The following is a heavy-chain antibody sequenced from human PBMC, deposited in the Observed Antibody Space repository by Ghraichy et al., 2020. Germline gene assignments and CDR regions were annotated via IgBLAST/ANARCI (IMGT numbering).Heavy chain of an antibody. Sequence: SETLSLTCAVYGGSFSAYYWAWIRQPPGKGLEWIGEISHSGSTNYNPSLKSRITMSVDTSKNQFSLKLRSVTAADTAVYYCARGTKLWFGKLSTRAYFDYWGQGTPVTVSS. J-gene: IGHJ4*02. CDR2: ISHSGST. CDR3: ARGTKLWFGKLSTRAYFDY. V-gene: IGHV4-34*01. D-gene: IGHD3-10*01. CDR1: GGSFSAYY.